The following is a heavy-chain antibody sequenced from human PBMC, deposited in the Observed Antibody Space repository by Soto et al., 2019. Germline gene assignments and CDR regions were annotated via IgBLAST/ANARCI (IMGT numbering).Heavy chain of an antibody. V-gene: IGHV4-30-4*01. D-gene: IGHD3-22*01. CDR3: ASEDDYYDSSGTRD. J-gene: IGHJ4*02. CDR2: IYYSGST. Sequence: QVQLQESGPGLVKPSQTLSLTCTVSAGSISSVDYYWSWIRQPPGKGLEWIGYIYYSGSTYYNPSLKSRVTISVDTSKNQFSLKLSSVTAADTAVYYCASEDDYYDSSGTRDWGQGTLVTVSS. CDR1: AGSISSVDYY.